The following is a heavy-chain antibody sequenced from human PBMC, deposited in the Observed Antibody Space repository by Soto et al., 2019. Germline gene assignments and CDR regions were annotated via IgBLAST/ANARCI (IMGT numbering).Heavy chain of an antibody. CDR2: IYSGGST. D-gene: IGHD1-26*01. Sequence: GSLRLSCAASGFTVSSNYMSWVRQAPGKGLEWVSVIYSGGSTYYADSVKGRFTISRDNSKNTLYLQMNSLRAEDTAVYYCARGYSGSYPYFDYWGQGTLVTVSS. CDR1: GFTVSSNY. V-gene: IGHV3-53*01. J-gene: IGHJ4*02. CDR3: ARGYSGSYPYFDY.